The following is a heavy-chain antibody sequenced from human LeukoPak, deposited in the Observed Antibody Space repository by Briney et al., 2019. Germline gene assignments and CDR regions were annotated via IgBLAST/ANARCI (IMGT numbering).Heavy chain of an antibody. J-gene: IGHJ6*04. D-gene: IGHD2-2*01. CDR2: ISYDGSNK. CDR3: AKLSSTSRHGMDV. Sequence: GGSLRLSCAASGFTFSSYGMHWVRQAPGKGLEWVAVISYDGSNKYYADSVKGRFTISRDNSKNTLYLQMNSLRAEDTAVYYCAKLSSTSRHGMDVWGKGTTVTVSS. CDR1: GFTFSSYG. V-gene: IGHV3-30*18.